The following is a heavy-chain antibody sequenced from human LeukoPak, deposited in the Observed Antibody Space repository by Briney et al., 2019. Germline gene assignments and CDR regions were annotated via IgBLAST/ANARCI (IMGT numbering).Heavy chain of an antibody. CDR3: ARGDCSGGSCYRLGRYYYYMDV. D-gene: IGHD2-15*01. CDR2: INLSGRT. CDR1: GASLSGYY. Sequence: SPSLSLTCAVYGASLSGYYWSWIRHPPGKGLEWIGEINLSGRTNYNTSHKSRVNISVDPSKNQFSLKLSSVTAADTAVYYGARGDCSGGSCYRLGRYYYYMDVWGKGTTVTVSS. V-gene: IGHV4-34*01. J-gene: IGHJ6*03.